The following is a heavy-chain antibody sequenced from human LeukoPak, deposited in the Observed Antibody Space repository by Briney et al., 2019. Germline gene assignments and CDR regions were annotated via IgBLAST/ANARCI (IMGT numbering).Heavy chain of an antibody. Sequence: GGSLRLSCAASGFTVSSNYMSWVRQAPGKGLEWVSGISASGGGTYYADSVKGRFTISRDNSKNTVSLQMNSLRAEDTAVYYCAKSSSGWWSFDYWGQGTLVTVSS. V-gene: IGHV3-23*01. CDR1: GFTVSSNY. J-gene: IGHJ4*02. D-gene: IGHD6-19*01. CDR2: ISASGGGT. CDR3: AKSSSGWWSFDY.